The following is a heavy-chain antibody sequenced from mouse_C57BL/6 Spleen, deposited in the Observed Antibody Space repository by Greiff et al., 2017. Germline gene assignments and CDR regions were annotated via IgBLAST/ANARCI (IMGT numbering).Heavy chain of an antibody. Sequence: QVQLQQSGAELVRPGTSVKMSCKASGYTFTNYWIGWAKQRPGHGLEWIGDIYPGGGYTNYNEKFKGKATLTADKSSSTAYMQFSSQTSEDSAIYYCAREDDGYYERGAMDYWGQGTSVTVSS. J-gene: IGHJ4*01. CDR3: AREDDGYYERGAMDY. CDR1: GYTFTNYW. D-gene: IGHD2-3*01. V-gene: IGHV1-63*01. CDR2: IYPGGGYT.